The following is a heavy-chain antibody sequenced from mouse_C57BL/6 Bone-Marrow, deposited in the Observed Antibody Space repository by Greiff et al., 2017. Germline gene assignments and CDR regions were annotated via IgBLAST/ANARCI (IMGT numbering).Heavy chain of an antibody. CDR2: INPGSGGT. D-gene: IGHD4-1*01. Sequence: VQLVESGAELVRPGTSVKVSCKASGYAFTNYLIEWVKQRPGQGLEWIGVINPGSGGTNYNEKFKGKATLTADKSSSTAYMQLSRLTSEDSAVYFCARSKNWDSWFAYWGQGTLVTVSA. V-gene: IGHV1-54*01. J-gene: IGHJ3*01. CDR1: GYAFTNYL. CDR3: ARSKNWDSWFAY.